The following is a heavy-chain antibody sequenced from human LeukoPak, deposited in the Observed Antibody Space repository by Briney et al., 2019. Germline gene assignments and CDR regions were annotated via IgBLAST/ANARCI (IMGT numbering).Heavy chain of an antibody. J-gene: IGHJ4*02. Sequence: GASVKVYCKASGYTFTGYYIHWVRQAPGQGLEWMGWINPNSGETHSAQKFQGRVTMTRDTSISTAYMEVNSLRSDDTAVYYCARPLIRGTRFDYWGQGTLVTVSS. D-gene: IGHD3-10*01. CDR2: INPNSGET. V-gene: IGHV1-2*02. CDR3: ARPLIRGTRFDY. CDR1: GYTFTGYY.